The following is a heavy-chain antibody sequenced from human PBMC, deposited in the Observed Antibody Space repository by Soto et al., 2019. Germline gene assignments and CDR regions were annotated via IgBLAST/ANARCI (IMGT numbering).Heavy chain of an antibody. V-gene: IGHV1-58*01. CDR3: AAPSGSYYKPPDY. Sequence: SVKVSCKASGFTFTSSAVQWVRQARGQRLEWIGWIVVGSGNTNYAQKFQERVTITRDMSTSTAYMELSSLRSEDTAVYYCAAPSGSYYKPPDYWGQGTLVTVSS. CDR1: GFTFTSSA. CDR2: IVVGSGNT. J-gene: IGHJ4*02. D-gene: IGHD3-10*01.